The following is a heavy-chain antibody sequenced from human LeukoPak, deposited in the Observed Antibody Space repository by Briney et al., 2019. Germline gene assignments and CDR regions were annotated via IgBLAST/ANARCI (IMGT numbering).Heavy chain of an antibody. D-gene: IGHD6-19*01. CDR2: IYHSGST. V-gene: IGHV4-4*02. CDR1: GGSISSSNW. CDR3: ASIAVTGTPDDW. J-gene: IGHJ4*02. Sequence: SETLSLTCAVSGGSISSSNWWSWVRQPPGKGLEWIGEIYHSGSTTYNPSLKRRVTISVHTSKNQFSLRLTSVTAADTAVYYCASIAVTGTPDDWWGQGILVTVS.